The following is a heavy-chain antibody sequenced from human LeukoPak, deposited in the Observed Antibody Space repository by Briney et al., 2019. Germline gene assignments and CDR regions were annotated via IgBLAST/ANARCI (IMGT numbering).Heavy chain of an antibody. D-gene: IGHD2-21*02. CDR1: GFTFSSYA. Sequence: GGSLRLSCAASGFTFSSYAMHWVRQAPGKGLEWVAVISYDGSNKYYADSVKGRFTISRDNSKNTLYLQMNSLRAEDTAVYYCARGVLSVVTGPYYWGQGTLVTVSS. CDR2: ISYDGSNK. CDR3: ARGVLSVVTGPYY. V-gene: IGHV3-30-3*01. J-gene: IGHJ4*02.